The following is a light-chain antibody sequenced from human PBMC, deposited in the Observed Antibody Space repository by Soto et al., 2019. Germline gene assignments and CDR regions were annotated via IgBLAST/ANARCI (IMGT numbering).Light chain of an antibody. J-gene: IGKJ1*01. CDR2: KAS. CDR1: QSISSW. CDR3: QQYYSYPWT. Sequence: DIQMTQSPSTLSASVGDRVTITCRASQSISSWLAWYQQKPGKVPNLLIYKASRLESGVPSRFSGSVSGTESTLTISSLQPDDFATYYCQQYYSYPWTFGQGTNVEIK. V-gene: IGKV1-5*03.